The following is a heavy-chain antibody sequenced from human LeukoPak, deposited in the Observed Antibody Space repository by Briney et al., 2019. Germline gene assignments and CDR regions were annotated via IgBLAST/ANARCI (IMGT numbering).Heavy chain of an antibody. Sequence: ASVKVSCKASGYTFTSYDINWVRQAPGQGLEWMGWINTNTGNPTYAQGFTGRFVFSLDTSVSTAYLQISSLKAEDTAVYYCARDRVPSISADEPQDYFDYWGQGTLVTVSS. D-gene: IGHD6-6*01. CDR2: INTNTGNP. CDR3: ARDRVPSISADEPQDYFDY. V-gene: IGHV7-4-1*02. J-gene: IGHJ4*02. CDR1: GYTFTSYD.